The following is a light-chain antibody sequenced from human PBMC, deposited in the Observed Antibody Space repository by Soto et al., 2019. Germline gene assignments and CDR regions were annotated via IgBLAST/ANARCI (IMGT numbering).Light chain of an antibody. Sequence: QSVLAQPASVSGSPGQSITISCTGTSSDIGDYNYVSWFQQHPGRAPKLLIFEVTNRPSGVSNRFSGSKSGYTASLTISGLQTEDEADYYCKSYTRTKTYVFSTATKDIVL. CDR2: EVT. J-gene: IGLJ1*01. CDR3: KSYTRTKTYV. V-gene: IGLV2-14*01. CDR1: SSDIGDYNY.